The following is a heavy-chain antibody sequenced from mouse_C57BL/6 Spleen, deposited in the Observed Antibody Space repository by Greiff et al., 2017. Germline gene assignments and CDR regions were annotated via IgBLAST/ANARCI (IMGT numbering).Heavy chain of an antibody. CDR2: IHPNSGST. D-gene: IGHD1-1*01. J-gene: IGHJ2*01. Sequence: QVQLQQPGAELVKPGASVKLSCKASGYTFTSYWMHWVKQRPGQGLEWIGMIHPNSGSTNYNAKFKSKATLTVDKSSSTAYMQLSSLTSEDSAVYYCARRGIITTVVAPFDYWGQGTTLTVSS. CDR1: GYTFTSYW. V-gene: IGHV1-64*01. CDR3: ARRGIITTVVAPFDY.